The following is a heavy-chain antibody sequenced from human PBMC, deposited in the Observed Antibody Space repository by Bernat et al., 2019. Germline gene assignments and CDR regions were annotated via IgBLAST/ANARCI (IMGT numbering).Heavy chain of an antibody. J-gene: IGHJ3*02. Sequence: QVQLVQSGAEVKKPGSSVKVSCKASGGTFSSYAISWGRQAPGQGLEWMGGIIPTFGTSNYAQKFQGRVTITADDSTITAYMELRSFRSADTAVYYCARSRRSSWYFDSLAFAIWGRGTKVSVSP. V-gene: IGHV1-69*01. CDR2: IIPTFGTS. D-gene: IGHD6-13*01. CDR3: ARSRRSSWYFDSLAFAI. CDR1: GGTFSSYA.